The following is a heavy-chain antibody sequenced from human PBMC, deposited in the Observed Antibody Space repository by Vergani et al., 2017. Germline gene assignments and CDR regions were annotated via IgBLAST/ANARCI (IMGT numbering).Heavy chain of an antibody. CDR1: GFNFNNYG. V-gene: IGHV3-23*01. Sequence: EVQLLESGGGLVQPGGSLRISCAASGFNFNNYGMSWVRQSPGKGLEWVSAINGGRTYYADSVKDRFTISTDNFKNTLYLQMMSLRAEDTAVYYCAKDAGSYENFFDSWGQGTLVTVSS. J-gene: IGHJ4*02. D-gene: IGHD1-26*01. CDR2: INGGRT. CDR3: AKDAGSYENFFDS.